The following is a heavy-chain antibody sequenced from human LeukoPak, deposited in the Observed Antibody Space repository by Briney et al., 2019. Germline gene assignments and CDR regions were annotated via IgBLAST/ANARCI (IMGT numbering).Heavy chain of an antibody. V-gene: IGHV4-30-2*01. Sequence: SETLSLTCAVSGGSISSGGYSWSWIRQPPGKGLEWIGYIYHSGSTYYNPSLKSRVTISVDRAKNQFSLKLSSVTAADTAVYYCASVSRGWCFDLWGRGTLVTVSS. CDR1: GGSISSGGYS. D-gene: IGHD3-10*01. CDR3: ASVSRGWCFDL. J-gene: IGHJ2*01. CDR2: IYHSGST.